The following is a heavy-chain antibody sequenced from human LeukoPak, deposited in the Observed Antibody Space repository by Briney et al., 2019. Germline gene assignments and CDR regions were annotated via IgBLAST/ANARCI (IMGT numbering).Heavy chain of an antibody. V-gene: IGHV4-39*02. Sequence: PSETLSLTCTISGGSISSSIYNWGWIRQSPGKGLEWIGSIYYTGITNYNPSLKSRVTISVDTSKNQFSLRLSSVTAADTSVYYCARERDYYGSSGDNWFDPWGQGTLVTVSS. J-gene: IGHJ5*02. CDR2: IYYTGIT. D-gene: IGHD3-22*01. CDR1: GGSISSSIYN. CDR3: ARERDYYGSSGDNWFDP.